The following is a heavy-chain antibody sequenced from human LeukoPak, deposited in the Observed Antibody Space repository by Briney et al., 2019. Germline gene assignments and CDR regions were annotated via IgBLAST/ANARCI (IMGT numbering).Heavy chain of an antibody. V-gene: IGHV3-74*01. CDR2: ISEDGRAT. D-gene: IGHD3-3*02. J-gene: IGHJ4*02. CDR1: GFTLSNYW. Sequence: GGSLILSCAASGFTLSNYWIHWVRQAPGMGLVWVSRISEDGRATTYADYVKGRFTISKDNAKNSVYLQMNSLRAEDTAVYYCARDEHLWQISHWGQGTLVTVSS. CDR3: ARDEHLWQISH.